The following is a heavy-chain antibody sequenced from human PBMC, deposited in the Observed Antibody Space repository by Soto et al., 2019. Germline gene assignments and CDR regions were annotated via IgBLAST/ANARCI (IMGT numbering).Heavy chain of an antibody. V-gene: IGHV4-59*08. CDR2: IYYSGST. Sequence: PSETLSLTRTVSGGSISSYYWSWIRQPPGKGLEWIGYIYYSGSTNYNPSLKSRVTISVDTSKNQFSLKLSSVTAADTAVYYCATHTVTTDYWGQGTLVTVSS. CDR1: GGSISSYY. D-gene: IGHD4-17*01. CDR3: ATHTVTTDY. J-gene: IGHJ4*02.